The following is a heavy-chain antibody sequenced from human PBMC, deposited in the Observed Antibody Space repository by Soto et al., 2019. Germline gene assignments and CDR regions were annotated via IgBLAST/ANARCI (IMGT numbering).Heavy chain of an antibody. CDR1: GFTFSSYA. D-gene: IGHD2-2*01. V-gene: IGHV3-23*01. CDR2: ISGSGGST. Sequence: PGXSLRLSCAASGFTFSSYAISWVHQAPGKGLEWVSAISGSGGSTYYADSVKGRFTISRDNSKNTLYLQMNSLSAEDTAVYYCAKGDIVVVPAASDYWGQGTLVTVSS. CDR3: AKGDIVVVPAASDY. J-gene: IGHJ4*02.